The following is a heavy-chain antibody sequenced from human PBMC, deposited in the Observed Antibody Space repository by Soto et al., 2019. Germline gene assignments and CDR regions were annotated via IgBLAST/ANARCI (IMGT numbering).Heavy chain of an antibody. J-gene: IGHJ5*02. D-gene: IGHD3-16*01. Sequence: WETLSLTCTVSGGSISSSSYYWGWIRQPPGKGLEWIGSIYYSGSTYYNPSLKSRVTISVDTSKNQFSLKLSSVTAADTAVYYCARSDFAYVGWFDPWGQGTLVTVSS. CDR3: ARSDFAYVGWFDP. CDR2: IYYSGST. V-gene: IGHV4-39*01. CDR1: GGSISSSSYY.